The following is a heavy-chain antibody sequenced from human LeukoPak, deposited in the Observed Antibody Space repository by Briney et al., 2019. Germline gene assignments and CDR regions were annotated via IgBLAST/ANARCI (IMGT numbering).Heavy chain of an antibody. V-gene: IGHV3-74*01. CDR3: ARRGAVAGGFDI. J-gene: IGHJ3*02. Sequence: GGSLRLSCAASGFTFSKFWMHWVRQAPGKGLVWVSRINSDGSSTSYADSVKGRFTISRDNAKNTLYLQMNSLRAEDTAVYYCARRGAVAGGFDIWGQGTMVTVSS. D-gene: IGHD6-19*01. CDR2: INSDGSST. CDR1: GFTFSKFW.